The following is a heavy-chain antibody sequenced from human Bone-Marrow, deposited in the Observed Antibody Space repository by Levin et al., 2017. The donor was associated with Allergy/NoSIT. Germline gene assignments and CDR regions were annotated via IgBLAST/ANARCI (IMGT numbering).Heavy chain of an antibody. CDR3: AKAHIVVIPAAIRSFDY. Sequence: GESLKISCAASGFSFSSYAMSWVRQAPGKGLEWVSAISGGGGSTYYADAVKGRFTISRDNSKNTLYLQLNRLRVEDTALYYCAKAHIVVIPAAIRSFDYWGQGTLVTVSS. V-gene: IGHV3-23*01. CDR2: ISGGGGST. J-gene: IGHJ4*02. CDR1: GFSFSSYA. D-gene: IGHD2-2*01.